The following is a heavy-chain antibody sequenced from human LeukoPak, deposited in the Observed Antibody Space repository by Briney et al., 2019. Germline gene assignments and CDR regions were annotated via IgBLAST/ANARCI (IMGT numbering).Heavy chain of an antibody. CDR3: ARVITGSTYGQFDY. Sequence: GWSLTLSCTASGFTFSDYWMHWVRQAAGKGLAWVSRINSDGSRTNYADCVKGRFTISRDNAKNTVFLQMNSLRAEDAAVYYCARVITGSTYGQFDYWGQGALATVSS. CDR2: INSDGSRT. V-gene: IGHV3-74*01. J-gene: IGHJ4*02. D-gene: IGHD5-18*01. CDR1: GFTFSDYW.